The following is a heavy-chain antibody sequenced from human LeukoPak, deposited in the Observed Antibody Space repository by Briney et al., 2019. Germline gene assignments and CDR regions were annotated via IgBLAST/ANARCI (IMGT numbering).Heavy chain of an antibody. CDR3: ATSRTFDY. Sequence: GGSLRLSCAASGFTFSSYWMPWVRQAPGKGLVWVSRINSEGSTTNYADSVKGRFTISRDNTKNTLYLQMNSLRAEDTAMYYCATSRTFDYWGQGTLVTVSS. CDR2: INSEGSTT. CDR1: GFTFSSYW. V-gene: IGHV3-74*01. J-gene: IGHJ4*02. D-gene: IGHD1-1*01.